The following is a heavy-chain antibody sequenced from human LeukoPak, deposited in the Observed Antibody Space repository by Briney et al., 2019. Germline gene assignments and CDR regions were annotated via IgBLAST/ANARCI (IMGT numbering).Heavy chain of an antibody. CDR3: ARVEPTSHDYGDLP. CDR2: INPNSGGT. Sequence: ASVKVSCKASGYTFNGYYKHWVRQAPGQGLEWMGWINPNSGGTNYAQKFQGRVTMTRDTSISTAYMELSRLRSDDTAMYYCARVEPTSHDYGDLPWGQGTLVTVSS. J-gene: IGHJ5*02. CDR1: GYTFNGYY. D-gene: IGHD4-17*01. V-gene: IGHV1-2*02.